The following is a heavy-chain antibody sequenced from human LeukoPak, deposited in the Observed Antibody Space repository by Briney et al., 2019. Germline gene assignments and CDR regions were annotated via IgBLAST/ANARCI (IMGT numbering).Heavy chain of an antibody. CDR1: GFTFSSYA. CDR2: ISYDGSNK. J-gene: IGHJ6*02. CDR3: ARGPERTGVGTRYYYDMDV. Sequence: PGRSLRLSCAASGFTFSSYAMHWVRQAPGKGLEWVAVISYDGSNKYYADSVKGRFTISRDNSKNTLYLQMNSLGAEDTAVYYCARGPERTGVGTRYYYDMDVWGQGTTVTVSS. D-gene: IGHD2-8*01. V-gene: IGHV3-30-3*01.